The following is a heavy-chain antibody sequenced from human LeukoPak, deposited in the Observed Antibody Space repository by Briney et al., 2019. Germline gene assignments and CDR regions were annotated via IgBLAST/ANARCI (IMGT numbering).Heavy chain of an antibody. CDR1: GFTFCNYR. D-gene: IGHD3-22*01. CDR2: IKTDGSEK. Sequence: GGSLRHSCEGSGFTFCNYRMGWVCEAPGKGLQWVANIKTDGSEKYYVDSVKGRFTISRDNAKNSLYLQMNSLRAEDTAVYYCATYSSLNRREFQFWGQGTLLTVSS. CDR3: ATYSSLNRREFQF. V-gene: IGHV3-7*01. J-gene: IGHJ1*01.